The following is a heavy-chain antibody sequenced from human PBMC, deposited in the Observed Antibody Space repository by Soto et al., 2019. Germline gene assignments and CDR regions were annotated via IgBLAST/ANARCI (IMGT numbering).Heavy chain of an antibody. CDR1: GGSISSYY. J-gene: IGHJ4*02. CDR2: IYYSGST. V-gene: IGHV4-59*08. D-gene: IGHD1-26*01. CDR3: ARHGTEPAHFDY. Sequence: PSETLSLTCTVSGGSISSYYWSWIRQPPGKGLEWIGYIYYSGSTNYNPSLKSRVTISVDTSKNQFPLKLSSVTAADTAVYYCARHGTEPAHFDYWGQGTLVTVSS.